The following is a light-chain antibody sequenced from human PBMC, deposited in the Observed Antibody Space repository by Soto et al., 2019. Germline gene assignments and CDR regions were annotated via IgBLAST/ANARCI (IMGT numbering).Light chain of an antibody. CDR1: QSIGNW. Sequence: IQMTQTTSILSASVGDRVILTCRASQSIGNWLAWYQQKPGKAPKVLIYEASSLQSGVPSRFSGSGSGTDFTLTITSLQPEDFATYYCQQSYNTPRTFGQGTKVDIK. V-gene: IGKV1-39*01. CDR2: EAS. J-gene: IGKJ1*01. CDR3: QQSYNTPRT.